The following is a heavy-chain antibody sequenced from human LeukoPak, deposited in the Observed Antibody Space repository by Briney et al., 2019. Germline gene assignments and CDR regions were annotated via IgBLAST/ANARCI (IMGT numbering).Heavy chain of an antibody. D-gene: IGHD6-19*01. J-gene: IGHJ5*02. V-gene: IGHV1-69*13. CDR2: IIPIFGTA. CDR3: ARDGPAGGWTNWFDP. Sequence: SVTVSCTASGGTFSSYAISWVRQAPGQGLEWMGGIIPIFGTANYAQKFQGRVTITADESTSTAYMELSSLRSEDTAVYYCARDGPAGGWTNWFDPWGQGTQVVVSS. CDR1: GGTFSSYA.